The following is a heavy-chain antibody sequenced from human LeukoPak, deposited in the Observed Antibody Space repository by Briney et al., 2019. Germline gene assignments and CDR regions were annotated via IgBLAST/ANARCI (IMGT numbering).Heavy chain of an antibody. D-gene: IGHD3-10*01. Sequence: GESLKISCKASDSSFTSYWIGWVRKMPGKGLKWMGIIYPGDSDTRYSTSFEGQVTISADKSISTAYLQWSSLKASDTAMYYCARSITMVRGVIIAQYYFDYWGQGTLVTVSS. CDR1: DSSFTSYW. CDR3: ARSITMVRGVIIAQYYFDY. V-gene: IGHV5-51*01. J-gene: IGHJ4*02. CDR2: IYPGDSDT.